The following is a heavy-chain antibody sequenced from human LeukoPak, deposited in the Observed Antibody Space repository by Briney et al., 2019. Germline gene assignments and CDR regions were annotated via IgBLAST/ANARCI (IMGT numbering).Heavy chain of an antibody. D-gene: IGHD2-2*01. V-gene: IGHV1-69*05. CDR2: IIPIFGTA. Sequence: GASVKVSCKASGGTFSSYAISWVRQAPGQGLEWMGRIIPIFGTANYAQKFQGRVTITTDESTSTAYMELSSLRSEDTAVYYCASDSYKYYQSNAFDIWGQGTMVTVSS. CDR3: ASDSYKYYQSNAFDI. CDR1: GGTFSSYA. J-gene: IGHJ3*02.